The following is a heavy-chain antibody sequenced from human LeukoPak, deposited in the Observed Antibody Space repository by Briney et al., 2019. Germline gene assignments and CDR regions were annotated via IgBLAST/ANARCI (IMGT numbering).Heavy chain of an antibody. D-gene: IGHD3-10*01. Sequence: PGGSLRLSCAASGFTFSSYSMNWVRQAPGKGLEWVSSISSSSSYIYYADSVKGRFTISRDSAKNSLYLQMNSLRAEDTAVYYCARAGVRGVTPPYWGQGTLVTVSS. CDR3: ARAGVRGVTPPY. V-gene: IGHV3-21*01. CDR2: ISSSSSYI. J-gene: IGHJ4*02. CDR1: GFTFSSYS.